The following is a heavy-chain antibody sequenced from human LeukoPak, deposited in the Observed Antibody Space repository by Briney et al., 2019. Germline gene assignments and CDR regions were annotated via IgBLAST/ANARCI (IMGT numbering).Heavy chain of an antibody. J-gene: IGHJ6*03. Sequence: GSLTLTCTASGFSFKVISFNWVRQGPGQGLEWVSSISGSSTYIHYADSMRGRFTITRDNATNSLYLQMKSLTAEDTSVYYCARVDYSYFYMDVWARGPTLTV. CDR3: ARVDYSYFYMDV. CDR2: ISGSSTYI. CDR1: GFSFKVIS. V-gene: IGHV3-21*06.